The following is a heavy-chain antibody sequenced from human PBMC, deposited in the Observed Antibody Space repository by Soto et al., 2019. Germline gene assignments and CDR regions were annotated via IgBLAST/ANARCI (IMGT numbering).Heavy chain of an antibody. J-gene: IGHJ4*02. D-gene: IGHD6-6*01. CDR2: IYYSGST. V-gene: IGHV4-59*08. CDR3: ARRVSSSSFFDY. Sequence: SETLSLTCTVSGGSISSYYWSWIRQPPGKGLEWIGYIYYSGSTNYNPSLKSRVTISVDTSKNQFSLKLSSVTAADTAVYYCARRVSSSSFFDYWGQGTLVTVSS. CDR1: GGSISSYY.